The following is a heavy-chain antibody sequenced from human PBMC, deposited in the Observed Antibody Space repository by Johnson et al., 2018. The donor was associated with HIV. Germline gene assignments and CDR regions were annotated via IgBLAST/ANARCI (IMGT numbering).Heavy chain of an antibody. CDR1: GFTFSSYG. V-gene: IGHV3-33*06. D-gene: IGHD3/OR15-3a*01. J-gene: IGHJ3*02. CDR2: IWYDGSNK. Sequence: QVQLVESGGGVVQPGRSLRLSCAASGFTFSSYGMHWVRQAPGKGLEWVAVIWYDGSNKYYADSVKGRFTISRDNSKNTLYLQMNSLRAEDTAVYNCANLDWWGDFDIWGQGTMVTVSS. CDR3: ANLDWWGDFDI.